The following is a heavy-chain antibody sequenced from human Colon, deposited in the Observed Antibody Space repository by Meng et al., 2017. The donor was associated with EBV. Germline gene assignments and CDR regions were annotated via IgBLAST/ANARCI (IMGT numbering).Heavy chain of an antibody. V-gene: IGHV1-2*02. CDR2: INPNSGGT. CDR3: AKVRDISSDSSSYYDY. J-gene: IGHJ4*02. D-gene: IGHD3-22*01. Sequence: EVRDPVAPGKVSCKASGYTFHGYYLHWVRQAPGQGLEWMGWINPNSGGTNYAQKFQGRVTMTRDTSISTAYMELSRLRSDDTAIYYCAKVRDISSDSSSYYDYWGQGTLVTVSS. CDR1: GYTFHGYY.